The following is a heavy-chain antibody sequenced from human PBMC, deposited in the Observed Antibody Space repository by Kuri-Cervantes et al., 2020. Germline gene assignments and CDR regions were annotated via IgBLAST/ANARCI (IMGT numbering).Heavy chain of an antibody. CDR3: ARSGSGYADLLKY. Sequence: GGSLRLSCAVSGLTFSSYVRQAPGKGLERVAVGSHGGTNKYYPDSVKGRFNISRDKSKNTLYLQMNSLRAEDTAVYYCARSGSGYADLLKYWGQGTLVTVSS. CDR1: GLTFSSY. J-gene: IGHJ4*02. V-gene: IGHV3-30-3*01. CDR2: GSHGGTNK. D-gene: IGHD3-3*01.